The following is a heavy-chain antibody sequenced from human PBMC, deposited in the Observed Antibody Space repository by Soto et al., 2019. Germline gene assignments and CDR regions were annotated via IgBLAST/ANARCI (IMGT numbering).Heavy chain of an antibody. J-gene: IGHJ4*02. CDR3: AHSPYFGDKLDY. CDR1: GFSLTTSGVN. CDR2: IYWDDDK. V-gene: IGHV2-5*02. D-gene: IGHD4-17*01. Sequence: QITLKESGPTLVKPTQTLTLTCTFSGFSLTTSGVNVGWIRQPPGKALEWLALIYWDDDKRYSPSLRSRLTIXKXXSKNQVVLTMTNMDPVDTATYYCAHSPYFGDKLDYWGQGTLVTVSS.